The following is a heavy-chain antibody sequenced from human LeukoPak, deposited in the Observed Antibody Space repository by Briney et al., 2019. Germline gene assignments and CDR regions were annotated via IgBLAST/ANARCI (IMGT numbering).Heavy chain of an antibody. CDR2: INTDGSST. CDR3: ARDHYGGNSDY. V-gene: IGHV3-74*01. CDR1: GFTFTKHW. Sequence: GGSLRLSCVASGFTFTKHWMSWVRQAPGKVLLWVSRINTDGSSTYYADSVKGRFTISRDNAKNTLYLQMNSLRAEDTAVYYCARDHYGGNSDYWGQGTLVTVSS. J-gene: IGHJ4*02. D-gene: IGHD4-23*01.